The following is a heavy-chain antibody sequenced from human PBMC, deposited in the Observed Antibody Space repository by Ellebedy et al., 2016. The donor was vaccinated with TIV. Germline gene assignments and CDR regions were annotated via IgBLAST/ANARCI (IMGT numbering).Heavy chain of an antibody. CDR3: ARVYHRRGFHYFDY. J-gene: IGHJ4*02. CDR2: INHSGST. V-gene: IGHV4-30-2*01. CDR1: GFTFSSYS. D-gene: IGHD3-16*02. Sequence: LRLSCAASGFTFSSYSMNWIRQPPGKGLEWIGYINHSGSTYYNPSLKSRVTISVDRSKNQFSLKLSSVTAADTAVYYCARVYHRRGFHYFDYWGQGTLVTVSS.